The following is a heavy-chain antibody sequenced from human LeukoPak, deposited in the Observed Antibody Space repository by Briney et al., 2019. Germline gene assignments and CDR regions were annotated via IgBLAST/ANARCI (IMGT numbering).Heavy chain of an antibody. V-gene: IGHV3-33*01. D-gene: IGHD6-13*01. CDR2: IWCDGSNK. CDR3: ARDLAGSSSWYGDAFDI. Sequence: GGSLRLSCAASGFTFSSYGMHWVRQAPGKGLEWVAVIWCDGSNKYYADSVKGRFTISRDSSKNTLYLQMNSLRAEDTAVYYCARDLAGSSSWYGDAFDIWGQGTMVTVSS. J-gene: IGHJ3*02. CDR1: GFTFSSYG.